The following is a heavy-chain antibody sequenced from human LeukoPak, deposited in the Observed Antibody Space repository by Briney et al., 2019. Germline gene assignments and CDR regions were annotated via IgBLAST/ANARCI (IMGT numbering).Heavy chain of an antibody. CDR2: IYTSGST. Sequence: PSQTLSLTCTVSGGSISSGSYYWSWIRQPAGKGLEWIGRIYTSGSTNYNPSLKSRVTISVDTSKNQLSLKLSSVTAADTAVYYCARDGVADAFDIWGQGTMVTVSS. V-gene: IGHV4-61*02. CDR1: GGSISSGSYY. CDR3: ARDGVADAFDI. J-gene: IGHJ3*02. D-gene: IGHD3-3*01.